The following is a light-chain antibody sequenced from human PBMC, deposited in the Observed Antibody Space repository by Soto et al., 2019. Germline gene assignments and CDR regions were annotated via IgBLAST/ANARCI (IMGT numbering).Light chain of an antibody. CDR1: QSISSY. CDR2: AAS. V-gene: IGKV1-39*01. Sequence: DLQMTQSPSSLSASVGARVTITCRASQSISSYLNWYQQKPGKAPKLLIYAASSLHSGVPSRFSGSGSGTDFTLTISSLQPEEVATEDGEHSYSNPWTFGQGNKVEIK. J-gene: IGKJ1*01. CDR3: EHSYSNPWT.